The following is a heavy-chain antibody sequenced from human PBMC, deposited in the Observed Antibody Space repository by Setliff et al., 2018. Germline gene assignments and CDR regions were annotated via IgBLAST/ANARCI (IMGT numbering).Heavy chain of an antibody. V-gene: IGHV3-15*07. CDR1: GFTFSNAW. CDR2: IKSKTNGGTT. CDR3: TTAHYTGNSRTLDF. J-gene: IGHJ4*02. Sequence: PGGSLRLSCAASGFTFSNAWMNWVRQAPGQGLEWVGRIKSKTNGGTTDYAAPVKGRFTISRDDSKNTLLLQMNNLKTEDTALYYCTTAHYTGNSRTLDFWGPGTLVTVSS. D-gene: IGHD1-26*01.